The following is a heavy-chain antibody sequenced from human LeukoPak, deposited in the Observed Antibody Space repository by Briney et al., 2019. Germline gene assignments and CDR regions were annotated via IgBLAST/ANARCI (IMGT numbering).Heavy chain of an antibody. D-gene: IGHD6-25*01. CDR3: ATSRASSGYYYYGMDV. J-gene: IGHJ6*02. CDR2: IYHSGST. V-gene: IGHV4-4*02. CDR1: GGSISSSNW. Sequence: SETLSLTCAVSGGSISSSNWWSWVRQPPGKGLEWIGEIYHSGSTNYNPSLKSRVTISVDTSKNQFSLKLSSATAADTAVYYCATSRASSGYYYYGMDVWGQGTTVTVSS.